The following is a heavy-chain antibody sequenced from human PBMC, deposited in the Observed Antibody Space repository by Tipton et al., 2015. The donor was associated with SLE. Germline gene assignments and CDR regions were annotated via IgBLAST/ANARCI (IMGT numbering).Heavy chain of an antibody. CDR3: ARGEGFSGTDDY. V-gene: IGHV4-59*11. CDR1: GGSISGHY. CDR2: IHYSGNT. Sequence: TLSLTCTVSGGSISGHYWSWIRQPPGKRPEWVGYIHYSGNTNYNPSLKDRVTILVDTSQNQFSLTLYSVTAADAAVYYCARGEGFSGTDDYWGQGTLVTVSS. J-gene: IGHJ4*02. D-gene: IGHD3-10*01.